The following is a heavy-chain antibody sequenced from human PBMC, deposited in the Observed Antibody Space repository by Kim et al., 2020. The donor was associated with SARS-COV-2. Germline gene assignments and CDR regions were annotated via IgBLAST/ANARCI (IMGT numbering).Heavy chain of an antibody. CDR1: GFTFSSYA. J-gene: IGHJ4*02. D-gene: IGHD3-22*01. Sequence: GGSLRLSCAASGFTFSSYAMHWVRQAPGKGLEWVAVISYDGSNKYYADSVKGRFTISRDNSKNTLYLQMNSLRAEDTAVYYCARDPGDYYDSSGYSYPLHSPAFDYWGQGTLVTVSS. V-gene: IGHV3-30*04. CDR3: ARDPGDYYDSSGYSYPLHSPAFDY. CDR2: ISYDGSNK.